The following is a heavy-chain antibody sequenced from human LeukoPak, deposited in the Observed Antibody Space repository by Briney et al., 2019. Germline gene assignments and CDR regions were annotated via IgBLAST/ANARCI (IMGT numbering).Heavy chain of an antibody. CDR3: ARAPHDFWSGYYNLDAFDI. CDR2: ISRSGGST. V-gene: IGHV3-23*01. D-gene: IGHD3-3*01. CDR1: GFTFSSYA. Sequence: PGGSLRLSCAASGFTFSSYAMSWVRQAPGKGLEWVSAISRSGGSTYYADSVKGRFTISRDNSKNTLYLQMNSLRAEDTAVYYCARAPHDFWSGYYNLDAFDIWGQGTMVTVSS. J-gene: IGHJ3*02.